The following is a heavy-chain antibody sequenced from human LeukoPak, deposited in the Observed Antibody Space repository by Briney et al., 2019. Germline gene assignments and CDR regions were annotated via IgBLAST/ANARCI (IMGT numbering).Heavy chain of an antibody. D-gene: IGHD6-19*01. CDR1: GFTFNDFA. Sequence: SLRLSCAASGFTFNDFAMSWVRQPPGKGLEWVAVISWNSGSIGYADSVKGRFTISRDNAKNSLYLQMNSLRAEDTALYYCAKDMASSGRDDPFDYWGQGTLVTVSS. CDR3: AKDMASSGRDDPFDY. CDR2: ISWNSGSI. J-gene: IGHJ4*02. V-gene: IGHV3-9*01.